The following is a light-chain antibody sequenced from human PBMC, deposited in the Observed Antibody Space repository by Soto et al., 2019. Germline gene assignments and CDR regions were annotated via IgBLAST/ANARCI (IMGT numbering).Light chain of an antibody. V-gene: IGKV3-11*01. CDR1: QSVSSY. Sequence: ETVMTQSPATLSVSPGERATLSCRASQSVSSYLAWYQQKPGQAPRLLIYDASNRATGTPARFSGSGSGTDFTLTISSLEPEDFAVYYCQQRSNWPRTFGQGTKVDIK. CDR2: DAS. J-gene: IGKJ1*01. CDR3: QQRSNWPRT.